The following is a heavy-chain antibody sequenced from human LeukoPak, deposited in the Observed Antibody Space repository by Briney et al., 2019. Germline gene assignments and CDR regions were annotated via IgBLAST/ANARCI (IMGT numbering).Heavy chain of an antibody. CDR1: GFTFSSYA. D-gene: IGHD3-22*01. Sequence: GRSLRLSCAASGFTFSSYAMSWVRQAPGKALEWVSAISGSGGSTYYADSVKGRFTISRDNSKNTLYLQMNSLRAEDTAVYYCAKGTYYHDSSVATWGQGTLVTVSS. J-gene: IGHJ5*02. CDR3: AKGTYYHDSSVAT. V-gene: IGHV3-23*01. CDR2: ISGSGGST.